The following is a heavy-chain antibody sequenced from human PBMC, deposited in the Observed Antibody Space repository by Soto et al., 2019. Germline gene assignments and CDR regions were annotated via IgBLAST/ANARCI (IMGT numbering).Heavy chain of an antibody. Sequence: SETLSLTCAVSSGSVSDSYWWSWVRQPPGKGLEWIGEIYHSGSTNYNSSLKSRVTISVDKSKNQFSLKLNSVTAADTAVYYCARTYYYGSGSYGGSDYWGQGTLVTVS. V-gene: IGHV4-4*02. CDR2: IYHSGST. CDR3: ARTYYYGSGSYGGSDY. J-gene: IGHJ4*02. D-gene: IGHD3-10*01. CDR1: SGSVSDSYW.